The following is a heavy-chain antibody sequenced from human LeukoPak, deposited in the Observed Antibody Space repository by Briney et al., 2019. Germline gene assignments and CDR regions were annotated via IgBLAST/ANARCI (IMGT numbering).Heavy chain of an antibody. CDR2: ISSSSGTI. D-gene: IGHD5-24*01. CDR1: GFTFSSYS. J-gene: IGHJ4*02. V-gene: IGHV3-48*02. CDR3: ARAAYNAADY. Sequence: PGGSLRLSCAASGFTFSSYSMHWVRQAPGKGLELVSYISSSSGTIYYADSVKGRFTISRDNAKNSLYLQMNSLRDEDTAVYYCARAAYNAADYWGQGTLVTVSS.